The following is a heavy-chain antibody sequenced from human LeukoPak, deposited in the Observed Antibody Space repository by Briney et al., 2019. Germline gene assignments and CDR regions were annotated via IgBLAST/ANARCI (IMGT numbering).Heavy chain of an antibody. V-gene: IGHV3-21*01. CDR3: ARDGVTAYYYYYMDV. CDR2: ISSSSSYI. J-gene: IGHJ6*03. Sequence: GGSLRLSCAASGFTFSSYSMNWVRQAPGKGLECVSSISSSSSYIYYADSVKGRFTISRDNAKNSLYLQMNSLRAEDTAVNYCARDGVTAYYYYYMDVWGKGTTVTISS. CDR1: GFTFSSYS. D-gene: IGHD2-21*02.